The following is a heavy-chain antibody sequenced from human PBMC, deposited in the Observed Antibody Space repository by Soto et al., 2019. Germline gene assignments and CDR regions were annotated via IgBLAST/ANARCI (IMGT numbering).Heavy chain of an antibody. CDR2: ISWNSGSI. J-gene: IGHJ4*02. D-gene: IGHD5-18*01. Sequence: GGSLRLSCAASGFTFDDYAMHWVRQAPGKGLEWVSGISWNSGSIGYADSVKGRFTISRDNAKNSLYLQMNSLRAEDTALYYCATFGYSYGFNYWGQGTLVTVSS. CDR3: ATFGYSYGFNY. CDR1: GFTFDDYA. V-gene: IGHV3-9*01.